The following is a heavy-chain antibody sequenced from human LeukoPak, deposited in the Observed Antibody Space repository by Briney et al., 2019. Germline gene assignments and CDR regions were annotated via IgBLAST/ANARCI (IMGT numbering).Heavy chain of an antibody. CDR3: ARLLDNDSSGDPDTFDV. CDR2: RNYNGRT. J-gene: IGHJ3*01. D-gene: IGHD3-22*01. V-gene: IGHV4-59*13. CDR1: GDSISSFY. Sequence: SETLSLTCTVSGDSISSFYWSWIRQPPGKGLEWIGYRNYNGRTYYKPSLQSRVTISVDTSNNYFSLRLTSVTAADTVVYYCARLLDNDSSGDPDTFDVWGQGTMVTVSS.